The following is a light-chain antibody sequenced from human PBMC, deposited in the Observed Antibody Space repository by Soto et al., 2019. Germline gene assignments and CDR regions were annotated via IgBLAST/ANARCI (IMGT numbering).Light chain of an antibody. J-gene: IGLJ1*01. CDR1: SSNIGAGYD. V-gene: IGLV1-40*01. CDR2: GNX. CDR3: QSYDSSLSGYV. Sequence: QSVLTQPPSVSGAPGQRVTISCTGSSSNIGAGYDVHWYQQLPGTXPXLXXYGNXNXXSXVXXXXSXSXXXXXXXXXXXGLXAEDEADYYCQSYDSSLSGYVFGTGTKVTVL.